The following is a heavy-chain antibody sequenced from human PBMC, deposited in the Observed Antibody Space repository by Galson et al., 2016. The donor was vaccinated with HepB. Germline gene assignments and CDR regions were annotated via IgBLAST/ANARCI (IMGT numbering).Heavy chain of an antibody. CDR3: ARGFRLGDLSSPRERDAFDM. V-gene: IGHV3-53*01. CDR1: GFTFSNAW. CDR2: IYNGGNT. Sequence: SLRLSCAASGFTFSNAWMNWVRQAPGKGLEWVSVIYNGGNTYYADSVKGRFTISRDNSKNTLYLQMNSLRAEDTAVYYCARGFRLGDLSSPRERDAFDMWGQGTMVTVSS. D-gene: IGHD3-16*02. J-gene: IGHJ3*02.